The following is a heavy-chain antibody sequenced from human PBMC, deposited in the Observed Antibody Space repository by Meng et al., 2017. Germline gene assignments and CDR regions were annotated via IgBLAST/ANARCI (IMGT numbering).Heavy chain of an antibody. D-gene: IGHD3-22*01. V-gene: IGHV1-2*06. CDR3: ARDPSYYYDSSGYYWYFDL. Sequence: ASVKVSCKASGYTFTGYYMHWVRQAPGQGLEWMGRINPNSGGTNYAQKFQGRVTMTRDTSISTAYMELSRLRSDDTAVYYCARDPSYYYDSSGYYWYFDLWGRGTMVTV. CDR2: INPNSGGT. J-gene: IGHJ2*01. CDR1: GYTFTGYY.